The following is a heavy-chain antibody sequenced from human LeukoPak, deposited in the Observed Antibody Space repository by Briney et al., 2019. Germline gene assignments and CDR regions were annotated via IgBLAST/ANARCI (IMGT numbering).Heavy chain of an antibody. CDR1: GDSISNYF. CDR2: IYTSGST. D-gene: IGHD3-22*01. Sequence: SETLSLTCSVSGDSISNYFWSWIRQPPGKGLEWIGYIYTSGSTNYNPSLKSRVTISVDMSMNEFSLKLTSVTATDTAIYYCAGEDLNDNSGFPTRSFDHWGQGTLVTVSS. V-gene: IGHV4-4*09. CDR3: AGEDLNDNSGFPTRSFDH. J-gene: IGHJ4*02.